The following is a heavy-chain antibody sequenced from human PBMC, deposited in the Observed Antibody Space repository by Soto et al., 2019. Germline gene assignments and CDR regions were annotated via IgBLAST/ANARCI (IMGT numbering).Heavy chain of an antibody. CDR2: ISAYNGNT. CDR1: GYTFTSYG. V-gene: IGHV1-18*01. D-gene: IGHD6-19*01. CDR3: ARGEGTWTPSSGWPFDY. Sequence: ASVKVSCKASGYTFTSYGISWVRQAPGQGLEWMGWISAYNGNTNYPQKLQGRVTMTTDTSTSTAYMELRSLRSDDTAVYYCARGEGTWTPSSGWPFDYWGQGTQVTVSS. J-gene: IGHJ4*02.